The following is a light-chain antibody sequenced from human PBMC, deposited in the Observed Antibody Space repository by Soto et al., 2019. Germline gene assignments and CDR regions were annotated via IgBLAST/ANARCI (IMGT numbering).Light chain of an antibody. CDR3: QQYSKWPLT. J-gene: IGKJ4*01. Sequence: VMPQSPATLSVSPGARVTLSCRASQSVSSYLASYQQKPGQAPRLLIYGASTGATGIPARFSGSGSGTEFILTISSLQSEDFAVYYCQQYSKWPLTFGGGTKVDI. V-gene: IGKV3-15*01. CDR2: GAS. CDR1: QSVSSY.